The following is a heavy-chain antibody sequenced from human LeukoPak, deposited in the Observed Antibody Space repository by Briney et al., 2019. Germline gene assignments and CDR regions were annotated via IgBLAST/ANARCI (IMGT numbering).Heavy chain of an antibody. D-gene: IGHD3-10*01. CDR1: GYTFTGYY. J-gene: IGHJ5*02. V-gene: IGHV1-2*02. CDR2: INPNSGGT. Sequence: ASVKVSCKXSGYTFTGYYMHWVRQAPGQGLEWMGWINPNSGGTNYAQKFQGRVTMTRDTSISTAYMELSRLRSDDTAVYYCARTITMVRGVIGWFDPWGQGTLVTVSS. CDR3: ARTITMVRGVIGWFDP.